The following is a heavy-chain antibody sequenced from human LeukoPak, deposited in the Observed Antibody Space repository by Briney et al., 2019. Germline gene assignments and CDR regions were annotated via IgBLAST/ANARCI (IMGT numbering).Heavy chain of an antibody. J-gene: IGHJ4*02. V-gene: IGHV4-34*01. D-gene: IGHD3-10*01. CDR2: INHSGST. CDR1: GGSFSGYY. Sequence: PSETLSLTCAVYGGSFSGYYWSWIRQPPGKGPEWIGEINHSGSTNYNPSLKSRVTISVDTSKNQFSLKLSSVTAADTAVYYCARGVSGITMVRGVTQPPYYFDYWGQGTLVTVSS. CDR3: ARGVSGITMVRGVTQPPYYFDY.